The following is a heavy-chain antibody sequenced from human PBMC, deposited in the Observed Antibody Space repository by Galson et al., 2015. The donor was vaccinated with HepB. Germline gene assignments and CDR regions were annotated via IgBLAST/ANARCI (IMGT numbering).Heavy chain of an antibody. J-gene: IGHJ5*02. CDR1: GFTFSRYA. V-gene: IGHV3-23*01. Sequence: SLRLSCAASGFTFSRYAMSWVRQAPGKGLEWVSGISGSGGSTYYADSVKGRFTIFRDNSKNTLYLQMNSLRAEDTAVYYCARENYDSRGYYYGWFDPWGQGTLVTVSS. D-gene: IGHD3-22*01. CDR2: ISGSGGST. CDR3: ARENYDSRGYYYGWFDP.